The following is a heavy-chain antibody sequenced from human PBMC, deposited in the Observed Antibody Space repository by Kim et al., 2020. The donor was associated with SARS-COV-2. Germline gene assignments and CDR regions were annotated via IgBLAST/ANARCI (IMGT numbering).Heavy chain of an antibody. V-gene: IGHV3-23*01. Sequence: GGSLRLSCGASGFTFNNFGMSWVRQAPGKGLEWVATVPCDGGNTFYADSVKGRFTISRDNSKNTLFLQMNSVRVENTAVYYCAKSHPVSCGWYVYEDWGQGTLVTVSS. J-gene: IGHJ4*02. CDR3: AKSHPVSCGWYVYED. CDR2: VPCDGGNT. D-gene: IGHD6-19*01. CDR1: GFTFNNFG.